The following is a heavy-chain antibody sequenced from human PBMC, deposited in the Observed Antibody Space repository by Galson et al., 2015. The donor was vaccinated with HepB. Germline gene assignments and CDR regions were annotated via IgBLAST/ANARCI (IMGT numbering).Heavy chain of an antibody. D-gene: IGHD2-2*01. CDR2: ISHNGNKT. CDR3: AAVGGMTFMPLDH. CDR1: GFSFNTFV. V-gene: IGHV3-30*09. J-gene: IGHJ4*02. Sequence: SLRLSCAVSGFSFNTFVIHWVRQAPGKGLEWVALISHNGNKTCFADSVKGRLAFPRDSPKNTVHLQMNSLRIEDTALYYCAAVGGMTFMPLDHWGQGTLVIVAS.